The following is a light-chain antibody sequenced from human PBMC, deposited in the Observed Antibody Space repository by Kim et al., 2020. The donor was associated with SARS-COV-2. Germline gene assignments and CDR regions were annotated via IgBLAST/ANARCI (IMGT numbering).Light chain of an antibody. Sequence: SYELTQPPSVSVAPGETARITCEGNNIGTKSVHWYQQKAGQAPVLIMSDDSDRPSGIPERFSGSNSENKATLTITRVEAGDEADYHCQVWETASDPLFGG. CDR2: DDS. J-gene: IGLJ3*02. CDR1: NIGTKS. CDR3: QVWETASDPL. V-gene: IGLV3-21*01.